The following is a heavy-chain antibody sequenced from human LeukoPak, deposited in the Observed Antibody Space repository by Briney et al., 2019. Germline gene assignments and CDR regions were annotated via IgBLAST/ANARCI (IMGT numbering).Heavy chain of an antibody. V-gene: IGHV4-4*02. D-gene: IGHD3-22*01. Sequence: SETLSLTCAVSGGSISSSNWWSWVRQPPGKGLEWIGEIYHSGSTNYNPSLKSRVTISVDTSKNQFSLKLSSVTAADTAVYYCARLPYYDSSGYYSPFDYWGQGTLVTVSS. J-gene: IGHJ4*02. CDR1: GGSISSSNW. CDR2: IYHSGST. CDR3: ARLPYYDSSGYYSPFDY.